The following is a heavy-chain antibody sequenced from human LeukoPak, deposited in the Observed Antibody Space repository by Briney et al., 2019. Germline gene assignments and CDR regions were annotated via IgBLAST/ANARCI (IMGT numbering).Heavy chain of an antibody. CDR3: ARPATVVTPPYDY. CDR2: ISGSGGHT. D-gene: IGHD4-23*01. V-gene: IGHV3-23*01. CDR1: GFTFPNYV. Sequence: PGGSLRLSCAASGFTFPNYVMSWVRQAPGKGLEWLSAISGSGGHTYYADSVKGRFTISRDNSKNTLYLQMNSLRAEDTAVYYCARPATVVTPPYDYWGQGTLVTVSS. J-gene: IGHJ4*02.